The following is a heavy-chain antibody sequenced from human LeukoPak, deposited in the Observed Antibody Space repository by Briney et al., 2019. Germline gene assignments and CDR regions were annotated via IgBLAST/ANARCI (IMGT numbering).Heavy chain of an antibody. CDR3: AKADTFENYFDS. V-gene: IGHV3-23*01. CDR2: ISGSGGRT. CDR1: GFTFSTYA. Sequence: PGGSLRLSCAASGFTFSTYAMSWVRQAPGKGLEWVAGISGSGGRTYYADSVKGRFSISRDNSKNMMNLQMNSLTSDDTAVYFCAKADTFENYFDSWGQGTLVTVSS. D-gene: IGHD3-9*01. J-gene: IGHJ4*02.